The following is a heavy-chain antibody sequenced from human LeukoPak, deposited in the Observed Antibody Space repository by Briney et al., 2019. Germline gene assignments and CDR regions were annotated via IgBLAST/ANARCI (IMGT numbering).Heavy chain of an antibody. J-gene: IGHJ4*02. CDR2: ISYDGSNK. V-gene: IGHV3-30-3*01. CDR1: GFTFSSCA. CDR3: ARGFEYLDY. Sequence: GGSLRLSCAASGFTFSSCAMHWVRQAPGKGLEWVAVISYDGSNKYYADSVKGRFTISRDNSKNTLYLQMNSLRAEDTAVYYCARGFEYLDYWGQGTLVTVSS. D-gene: IGHD6-6*01.